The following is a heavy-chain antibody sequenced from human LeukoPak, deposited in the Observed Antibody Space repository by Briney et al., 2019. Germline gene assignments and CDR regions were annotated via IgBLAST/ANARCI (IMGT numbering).Heavy chain of an antibody. J-gene: IGHJ4*02. V-gene: IGHV1-24*01. CDR1: GYTLTELS. CDR3: ATRPNYYDSSGYYLYH. CDR2: FDPEDGET. Sequence: GASVKVSFKVSGYTLTELSMHWVRQAPGKGLERMGGFDPEDGETIYAQKFQGRVTMTEDTSTDTAYMELSSLRSEDTAVYYCATRPNYYDSSGYYLYHWGQGTLVTVSS. D-gene: IGHD3-22*01.